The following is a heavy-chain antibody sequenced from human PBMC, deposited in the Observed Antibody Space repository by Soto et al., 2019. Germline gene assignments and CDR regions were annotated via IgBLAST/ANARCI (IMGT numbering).Heavy chain of an antibody. CDR3: ARDRSAGDYFYYGMDV. J-gene: IGHJ6*02. CDR2: IWYDGSNT. V-gene: IGHV3-33*01. D-gene: IGHD1-1*01. Sequence: QEQLVESGGGVVQPGRSLRLSCAASGITFNRNGMHWVRQAPGKGLEWVAVIWYDGSNTAYSDSVKGRFTISRDNAKNTLYLQMNRVRAEDTAIYYCARDRSAGDYFYYGMDVWVQGTTVTVSS. CDR1: GITFNRNG.